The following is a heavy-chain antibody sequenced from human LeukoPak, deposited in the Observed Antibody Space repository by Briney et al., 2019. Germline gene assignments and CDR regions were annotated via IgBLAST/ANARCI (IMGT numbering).Heavy chain of an antibody. CDR1: GFSINSYD. V-gene: IGHV3-21*01. CDR3: ARADCSASTCYLRRSWFDP. J-gene: IGHJ5*02. Sequence: GGPLKLSCTASGFSINSYDMNCVRQPPGKGLEWVSSTSPKSDFIYYSDSVRGAFTISRDNADNSIYLQMTSLRAEDTAVYYCARADCSASTCYLRRSWFDPWGQGTLVTVSS. CDR2: TSPKSDFI. D-gene: IGHD3-9*01.